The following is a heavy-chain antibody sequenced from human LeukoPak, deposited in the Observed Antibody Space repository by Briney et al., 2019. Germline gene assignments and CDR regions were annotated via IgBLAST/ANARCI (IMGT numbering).Heavy chain of an antibody. V-gene: IGHV3-9*01. D-gene: IGHD6-19*01. J-gene: IGHJ4*02. CDR3: ASLYSSGWLVDY. CDR1: GFTFDDYA. Sequence: GGSLRLSCAASGFTFDDYAMHWVRQAPGKGLEWVSGISWNSGSIGYADSVKGRFTISRDNSKNTLYLQMNSLRAEDTAVYYCASLYSSGWLVDYWGQGTLVTVSS. CDR2: ISWNSGSI.